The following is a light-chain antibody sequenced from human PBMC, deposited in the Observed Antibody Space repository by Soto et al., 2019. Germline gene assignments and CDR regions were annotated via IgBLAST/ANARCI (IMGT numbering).Light chain of an antibody. Sequence: EIVLTQSPGTLSLSPGERATLSCRASQSVSSSYLAWYQQKPGQAPRLLIYDASSRATGIPDRFSGSGSGTGFTLTISRLEPEDCALYYCQQYCSAPQTFGQGTKVEIK. J-gene: IGKJ1*01. CDR1: QSVSSSY. V-gene: IGKV3-20*01. CDR3: QQYCSAPQT. CDR2: DAS.